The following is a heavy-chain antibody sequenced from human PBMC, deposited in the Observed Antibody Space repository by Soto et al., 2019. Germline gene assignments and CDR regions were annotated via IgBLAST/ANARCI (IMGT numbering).Heavy chain of an antibody. V-gene: IGHV3-30*04. CDR2: TSSDGTDN. Sequence: QVQLVESGGGVILPGGSLRLSCAASGFTFSSYAMHWVRQAPGTGPEWVAATSSDGTDNVYADSVSGRFTISRDNSKNTLYLQMNSLRSEDAAVYYCARTHECAKSDCYRAFDIWGQGTMVTVSS. CDR3: ARTHECAKSDCYRAFDI. J-gene: IGHJ3*02. D-gene: IGHD2-21*02. CDR1: GFTFSSYA.